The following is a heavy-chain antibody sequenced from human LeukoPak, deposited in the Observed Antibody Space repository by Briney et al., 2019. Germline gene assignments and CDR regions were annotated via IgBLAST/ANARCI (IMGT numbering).Heavy chain of an antibody. J-gene: IGHJ4*02. Sequence: GGSLRLSCAASGFTFSSYAMSWVRQAPGKGLEWVSAISGSGGSTYYADSVKGRFTISRDNSKNTLYLQMNSLRAEDTAVYYCAKQDRFLEWLLYGSFDYWGQGTLVTVSS. CDR1: GFTFSSYA. V-gene: IGHV3-23*01. CDR3: AKQDRFLEWLLYGSFDY. D-gene: IGHD3-3*01. CDR2: ISGSGGST.